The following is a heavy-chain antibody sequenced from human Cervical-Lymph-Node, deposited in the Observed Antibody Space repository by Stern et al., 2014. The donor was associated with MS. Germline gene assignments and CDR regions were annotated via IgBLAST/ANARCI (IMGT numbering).Heavy chain of an antibody. CDR2: INPNSGAT. V-gene: IGHV1-2*02. Sequence: QVQLVQSGAEVKKPGASVKVTCKTSENTFTGYYIHWVRQAPGQGLEWMGWINPNSGATNYAQRFQDRVSLTSDTSHSLAYMELDRLTSGDTAVYYCARISLGSGIDYWGQGSLVTVSS. D-gene: IGHD1-26*01. J-gene: IGHJ4*02. CDR1: ENTFTGYY. CDR3: ARISLGSGIDY.